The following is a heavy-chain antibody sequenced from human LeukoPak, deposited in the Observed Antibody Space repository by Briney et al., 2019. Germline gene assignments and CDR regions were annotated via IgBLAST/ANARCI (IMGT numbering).Heavy chain of an antibody. V-gene: IGHV3-21*01. CDR1: GFTFSSYS. CDR2: ISRSSRYI. J-gene: IGHJ4*02. Sequence: PGGSLRLSCAAFGFTFSSYSMNLVRRAPGKGLEWVSSISRSSRYIYYADSVKGRFTISRDNAKNSLYLQMNSLRAEDTAVYYCARDFYYDSSGYVALYYFDYWGQGTLVTVSS. D-gene: IGHD3-22*01. CDR3: ARDFYYDSSGYVALYYFDY.